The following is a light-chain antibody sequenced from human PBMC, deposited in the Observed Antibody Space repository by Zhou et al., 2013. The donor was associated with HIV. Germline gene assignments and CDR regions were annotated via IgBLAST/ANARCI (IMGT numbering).Light chain of an antibody. CDR3: QKYNSAPPFT. V-gene: IGKV1-27*01. CDR1: QGISSY. J-gene: IGKJ3*01. Sequence: DIQLTQSPSFLSASVGDRVTITCRASQGISSYLAWYQQKPGKVPKLLIYSASTLQSGVPSRFSGSGSGREFTLTISSLQPEDVATYYCQKYNSAPPFTFGPGTKVDIK. CDR2: SAS.